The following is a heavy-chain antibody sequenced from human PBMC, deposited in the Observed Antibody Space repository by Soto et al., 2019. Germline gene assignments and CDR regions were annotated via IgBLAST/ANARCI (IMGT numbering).Heavy chain of an antibody. CDR3: ARDLFLTLRFLEWPSPGARYGMDV. J-gene: IGHJ6*02. CDR1: GFTFSSYW. Sequence: EVQLVESGGGLVQPGGSLRLSCAASGFTFSSYWMHWVRQAPGKGLVWVSRINSDGSSTSYADSVKGRFTISRDNAKNTLYLQMNSLRAEDTAVYYCARDLFLTLRFLEWPSPGARYGMDVWGQGTTVTGSS. V-gene: IGHV3-74*01. CDR2: INSDGSST. D-gene: IGHD3-3*01.